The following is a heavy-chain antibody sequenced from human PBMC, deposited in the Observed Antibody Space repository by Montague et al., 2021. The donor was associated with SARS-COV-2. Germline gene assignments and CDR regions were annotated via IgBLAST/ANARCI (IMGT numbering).Heavy chain of an antibody. V-gene: IGHV4-59*01. D-gene: IGHD4/OR15-4a*01. CDR3: ARERAFDV. CDR1: GDSISPFY. Sequence: SETLSLTCTVSGDSISPFYWGWVRQPPGKGLEWIGYISNNGTTSYKPSLKSPLSMSVDTARNQFSLRLTSVTPADTAVYYGARERAFDVWGPGTLVTVSP. J-gene: IGHJ4*02. CDR2: ISNNGTT.